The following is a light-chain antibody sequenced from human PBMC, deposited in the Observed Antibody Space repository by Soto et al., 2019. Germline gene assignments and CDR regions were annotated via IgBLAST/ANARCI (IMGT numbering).Light chain of an antibody. V-gene: IGLV2-11*01. CDR2: DVS. CDR1: SSDVGSYNR. Sequence: QSALTQPRSVSGSPGQSVTISCTGTSSDVGSYNRVSWYQQSPGKAPKLMIYDVSQRPSGVPDRFSGSKSDNTASLTISVLQAEDEADYYCCSYAGSYTYVFGTGTKVTVL. J-gene: IGLJ1*01. CDR3: CSYAGSYTYV.